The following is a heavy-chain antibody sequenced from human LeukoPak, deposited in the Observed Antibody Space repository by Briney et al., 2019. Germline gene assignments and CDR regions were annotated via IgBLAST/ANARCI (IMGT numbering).Heavy chain of an antibody. Sequence: GGSLRLSCAASGFTFHDFAMHWVRQAPGKGLEWVSSISSSSSYIYYADSVKGRFTISRDNAKNSLYLQMNSLRDDDTSVYSCARDASALYWGRGTLVTVSS. CDR2: ISSSSSYI. V-gene: IGHV3-21*01. CDR1: GFTFHDFA. CDR3: ARDASALY. D-gene: IGHD6-19*01. J-gene: IGHJ4*02.